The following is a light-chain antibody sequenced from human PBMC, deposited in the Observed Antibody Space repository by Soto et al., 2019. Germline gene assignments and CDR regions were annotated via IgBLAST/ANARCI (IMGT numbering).Light chain of an antibody. V-gene: IGKV3D-20*02. Sequence: SVLTQSPDTLSLSPGERATLSCRARERIRDNRVAWYQQRPGLPPRLLIYDVSTRATGTPDRFSGSASATDFTLTISSLQPEDFATYYCQQSYRTPRTFGQGTKVDIK. CDR3: QQSYRTPRT. CDR2: DVS. J-gene: IGKJ1*01. CDR1: ERIRDNR.